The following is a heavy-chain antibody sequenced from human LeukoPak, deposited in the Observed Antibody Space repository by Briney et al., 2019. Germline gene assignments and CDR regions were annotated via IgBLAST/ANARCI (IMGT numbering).Heavy chain of an antibody. V-gene: IGHV3-66*01. J-gene: IGHJ4*02. CDR3: ARDFSGRYLIDY. CDR2: IYGADTI. CDR1: GFTVSSSY. Sequence: GGSLRLSCAASGFTVSSSYMSWVRQVPGKGLEWVSCIYGADTIYYADFVKDRFTTSRDSNRNILYLQMNSLRAEDTAVYYCARDFSGRYLIDYWGQGTLVTVSS. D-gene: IGHD1-26*01.